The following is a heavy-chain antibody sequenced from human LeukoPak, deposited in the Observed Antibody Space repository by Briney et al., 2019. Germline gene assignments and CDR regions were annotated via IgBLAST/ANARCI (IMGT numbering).Heavy chain of an antibody. CDR2: IYHSGST. CDR1: GGSISSSNW. Sequence: SETLSLTCAVSGGSISSSNWWSWVRQPPGKGLEWIGEIYHSGSTNYNPSLKSRVTISVDTSKNQFSLKLSSVTAADTAVYYCVGERRSTQTLDYWGQGTLVTVSS. CDR3: VGERRSTQTLDY. J-gene: IGHJ4*02. V-gene: IGHV4-4*02.